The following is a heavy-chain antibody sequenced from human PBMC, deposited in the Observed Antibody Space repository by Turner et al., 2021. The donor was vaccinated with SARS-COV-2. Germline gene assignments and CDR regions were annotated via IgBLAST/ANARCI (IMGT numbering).Heavy chain of an antibody. D-gene: IGHD3-10*01. CDR2: IDYNRST. J-gene: IGHJ4*02. CDR1: GGSISSSSYY. Sequence: LQLQESGAGLVKASETMSLTCSVSGGSISSSSYYWGWIRRPPGKGLEWIGSIDYNRSTYYNPSLKLRITISVYTSKNQFSLKRSSVTAADAAVYYCAIHAYGSGSYYPDDYWGQGTLVTVSS. V-gene: IGHV4-39*01. CDR3: AIHAYGSGSYYPDDY.